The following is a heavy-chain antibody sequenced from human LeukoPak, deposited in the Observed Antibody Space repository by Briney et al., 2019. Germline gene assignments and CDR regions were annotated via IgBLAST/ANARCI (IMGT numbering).Heavy chain of an antibody. CDR2: ISWNGGSI. J-gene: IGHJ4*02. CDR3: ATYRQVLLSFES. CDR1: GFTFDDYA. D-gene: IGHD2/OR15-2a*01. Sequence: PGGSLRLSCAASGFTFDDYAMHWVRQAPGKGLEWVSGISWNGGSIGYADSVKGRFTISRDNAKNSLYLQMNSLRAEDTAIYYCATYRQVLLSFESWGQGTLVTVSS. V-gene: IGHV3-9*01.